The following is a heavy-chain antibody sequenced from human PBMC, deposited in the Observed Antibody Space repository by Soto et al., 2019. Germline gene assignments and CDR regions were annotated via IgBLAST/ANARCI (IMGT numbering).Heavy chain of an antibody. J-gene: IGHJ4*02. Sequence: SETLSLTCTVSGGSISSYCWSWIRQPPGKGLEWIGYIYCSGSTNYNPSLKSRVTISVDTSKNQFSLKLSSVTAADTAVYYCARHIAVAGDFDYWGQGTLVTVSS. V-gene: IGHV4-59*08. D-gene: IGHD6-19*01. CDR2: IYCSGST. CDR1: GGSISSYC. CDR3: ARHIAVAGDFDY.